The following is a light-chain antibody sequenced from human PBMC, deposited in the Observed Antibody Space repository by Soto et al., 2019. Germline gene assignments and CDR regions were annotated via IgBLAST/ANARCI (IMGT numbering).Light chain of an antibody. Sequence: DIVMTQSPDSLGVSLGERATFSCKCSQSVLYSSNNKNCLAWYQQKPGQPPKLLIYWASTRESGVPDRFSGSGSGTDFTLTISSLQAEDVAVYYCQQYYSTLWTFGQGTKVEIK. J-gene: IGKJ1*01. CDR1: QSVLYSSNNKNC. CDR3: QQYYSTLWT. CDR2: WAS. V-gene: IGKV4-1*01.